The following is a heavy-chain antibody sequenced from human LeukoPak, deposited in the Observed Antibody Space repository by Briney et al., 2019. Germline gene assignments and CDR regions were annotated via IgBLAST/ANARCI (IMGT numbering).Heavy chain of an antibody. D-gene: IGHD3-22*01. CDR3: AKRGVVIRVILVGFHKEAYYFDS. Sequence: GGSLRLSCAVSGITLSNYGMSWVRQAPGKGLQWVAGISDSGGRTKYADSVKGRFTISRDNRKNTLYLKMNSLRAEDTAVYFCAKRGVVIRVILVGFHKEAYYFDSWGQGALVTVSS. CDR1: GITLSNYG. CDR2: ISDSGGRT. J-gene: IGHJ4*02. V-gene: IGHV3-23*01.